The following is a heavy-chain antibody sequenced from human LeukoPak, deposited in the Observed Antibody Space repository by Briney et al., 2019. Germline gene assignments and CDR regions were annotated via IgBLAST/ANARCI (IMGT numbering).Heavy chain of an antibody. CDR3: AREVDNSDYYHPGAFDI. J-gene: IGHJ3*02. V-gene: IGHV4-38-2*02. Sequence: SETLSLTCNVSGYSIRSENYWGWIRQPPGKGLEWIANIDHSGSTYYNPSLKSRVTMSVDTSKKHFSLRLSSVTAADTAVYYCAREVDNSDYYHPGAFDIWGQGTMVTVSS. D-gene: IGHD3-22*01. CDR1: GYSIRSENY. CDR2: IDHSGST.